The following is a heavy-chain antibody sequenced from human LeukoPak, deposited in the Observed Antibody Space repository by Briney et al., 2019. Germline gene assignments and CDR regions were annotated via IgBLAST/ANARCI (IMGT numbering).Heavy chain of an antibody. Sequence: GASVKASCKASGYTFTSYDINWVRQATGQGLEWMGWMNPNSGNTGYAQKFQGRVTMTRDMSTSTVYMELSSLRSEDTAVYYCARDATAMVISYWGQGTLVTVSS. J-gene: IGHJ4*02. CDR2: MNPNSGNT. CDR3: ARDATAMVISY. V-gene: IGHV1-8*01. CDR1: GYTFTSYD. D-gene: IGHD5-18*01.